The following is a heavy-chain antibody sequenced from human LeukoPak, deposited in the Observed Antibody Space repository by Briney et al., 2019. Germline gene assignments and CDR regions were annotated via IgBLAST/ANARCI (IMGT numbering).Heavy chain of an antibody. J-gene: IGHJ4*02. CDR1: GFTFSSYE. CDR2: ISSSGSTI. V-gene: IGHV3-48*03. D-gene: IGHD3-22*01. Sequence: GGSLRLSCAASGFTFSSYEMNWVRQAPGKGLEWVSYISSSGSTIYYADSVKGRFTISRDNAKNSLYLQMNSLRAEDTAVYYCARDEYSSGYSPFCDYWGQGTLVTVSS. CDR3: ARDEYSSGYSPFCDY.